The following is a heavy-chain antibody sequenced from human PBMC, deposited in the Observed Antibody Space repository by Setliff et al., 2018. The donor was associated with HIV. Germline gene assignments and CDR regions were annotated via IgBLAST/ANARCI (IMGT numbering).Heavy chain of an antibody. Sequence: GGSLRLSCAASGFTFSSYAMSWVRQAPGKGLDWVSAISGSAGSTYYADSVKGRFTISRDNSKSTLYLQMNSLRAEDTAVYYCARDMSAQWLGTNGMDVWGQGTTVTVSS. CDR1: GFTFSSYA. J-gene: IGHJ6*02. D-gene: IGHD6-19*01. CDR2: ISGSAGST. CDR3: ARDMSAQWLGTNGMDV. V-gene: IGHV3-23*01.